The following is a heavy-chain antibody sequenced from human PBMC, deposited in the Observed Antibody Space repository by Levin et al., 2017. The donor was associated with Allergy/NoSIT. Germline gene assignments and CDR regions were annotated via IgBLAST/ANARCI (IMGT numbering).Heavy chain of an antibody. Sequence: AGGSLRLSCAASGFTFSSYAMSWVRQAPGKGLEWVSAISGSGGSTYYADSVKGRFTISRDNSKNTLYLQMNSLRAEDTAVYYCAKRRTRLRFLEWLLYVDFDYWGQGTLVTVSS. CDR2: ISGSGGST. CDR1: GFTFSSYA. CDR3: AKRRTRLRFLEWLLYVDFDY. D-gene: IGHD3-3*01. J-gene: IGHJ4*02. V-gene: IGHV3-23*01.